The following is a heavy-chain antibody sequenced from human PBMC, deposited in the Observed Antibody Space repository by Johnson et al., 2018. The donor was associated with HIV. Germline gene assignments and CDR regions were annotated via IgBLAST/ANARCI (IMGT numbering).Heavy chain of an antibody. CDR2: IRYDGSNK. V-gene: IGHV3-30*02. Sequence: VQLVESGGGVVQPGGSLRLSCAASGFTFSSYGMHWVRQAPGKGLEWVAFIRYDGSNKYYADSVKGRFTISRDNSKNSLYLQMNNLRAEDTAVYNCARGVRGVIIDWGQGTMVAVSS. CDR3: ARGVRGVIID. D-gene: IGHD3-10*01. CDR1: GFTFSSYG. J-gene: IGHJ3*01.